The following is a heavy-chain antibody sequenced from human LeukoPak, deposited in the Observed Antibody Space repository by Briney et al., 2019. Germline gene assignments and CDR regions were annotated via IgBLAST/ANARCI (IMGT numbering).Heavy chain of an antibody. J-gene: IGHJ3*02. D-gene: IGHD6-19*01. CDR2: IYTSGST. V-gene: IGHV4-4*07. CDR3: ARAETYSSGWSDAFDI. CDR1: GGSISSYY. Sequence: SETLSLTCTVSGGSISSYYWSWIRQPAGKGLEWIGRIYTSGSTNYNPSLKSRVTISVDKSKNQFSLKLSSVTAADTAVYYCARAETYSSGWSDAFDIWGQGTMVTVSS.